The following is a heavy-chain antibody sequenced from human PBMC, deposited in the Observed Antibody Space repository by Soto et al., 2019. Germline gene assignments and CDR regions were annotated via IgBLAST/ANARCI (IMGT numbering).Heavy chain of an antibody. V-gene: IGHV4-4*07. D-gene: IGHD3-22*01. CDR3: ARDGSDSYGMDV. Sequence: QVQLQESGPGLVKPSETLSLTCTVSGGSISSYYWSWIWQPAGKGLEWIGRLYNSGSTNYNPSLKSRVTMSADTSKNQFSLKLSSVTAADTAVYYCARDGSDSYGMDVWGQGTTVTVSS. CDR1: GGSISSYY. J-gene: IGHJ6*02. CDR2: LYNSGST.